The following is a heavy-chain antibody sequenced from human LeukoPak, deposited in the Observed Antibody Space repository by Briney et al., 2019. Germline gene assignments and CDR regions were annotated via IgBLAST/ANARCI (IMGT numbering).Heavy chain of an antibody. CDR2: ISYDGSNK. D-gene: IGHD3-10*01. CDR1: GFTFSSYA. J-gene: IGHJ5*02. CDR3: PRSWALSELGP. Sequence: GRSLRLSCAASGFTFSSYAMHWVRQAPGKGLEWVAVISYDGSNKYYADSVKGRFTISRDNSKNTLYLQMNSLRAEDTAVYYCPRSWALSELGPWGQGTLATVSS. V-gene: IGHV3-30-3*01.